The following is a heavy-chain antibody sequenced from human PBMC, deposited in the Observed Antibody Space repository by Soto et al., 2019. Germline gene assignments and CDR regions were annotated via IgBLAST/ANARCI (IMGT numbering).Heavy chain of an antibody. CDR3: AREVDGDYDSSGYFGY. Sequence: SETLSLTCAVYGGSFSGYYWSWIRQPPGKGLEWIGEINHSGSTNYNPSLKSRVTISVDTSNNQFSLMLSSVTAADTAVYYCAREVDGDYDSSGYFGYWGQGTLVTVSS. CDR1: GGSFSGYY. CDR2: INHSGST. D-gene: IGHD3-22*01. V-gene: IGHV4-34*01. J-gene: IGHJ4*02.